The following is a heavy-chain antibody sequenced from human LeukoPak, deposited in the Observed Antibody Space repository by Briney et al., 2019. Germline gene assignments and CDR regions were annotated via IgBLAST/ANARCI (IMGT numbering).Heavy chain of an antibody. CDR3: ARDELSRDGYSKGY. J-gene: IGHJ4*02. Sequence: GGSLRLSCAASGFTFSRYWMSWVRQAPGKGLEWVSVIYSGGSTYYADSVKGRFTISRDNSKNTLYLQMNSLRAEDTAVYYCARDELSRDGYSKGYWGQGTLVTVSS. CDR1: GFTFSRYW. CDR2: IYSGGST. V-gene: IGHV3-53*01. D-gene: IGHD5-24*01.